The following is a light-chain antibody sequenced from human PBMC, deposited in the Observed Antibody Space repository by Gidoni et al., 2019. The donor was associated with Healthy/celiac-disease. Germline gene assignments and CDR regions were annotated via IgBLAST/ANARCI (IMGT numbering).Light chain of an antibody. CDR2: GAS. CDR3: QQYNNWPLT. V-gene: IGKV3-15*01. Sequence: ELVVTLSPATLSVSPGERATLSCRASKSVSSNLAWYQQKPGQAPRLLIYGASTRATGIPASFSGSGSGTEFTLTISSLQSEDFAVYYCQQYNNWPLTFGGGTKVEIK. CDR1: KSVSSN. J-gene: IGKJ4*01.